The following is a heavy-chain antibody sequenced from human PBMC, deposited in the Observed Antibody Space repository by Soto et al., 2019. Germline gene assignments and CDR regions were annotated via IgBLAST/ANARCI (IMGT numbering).Heavy chain of an antibody. D-gene: IGHD3-22*01. CDR2: IYSGGST. CDR3: ARGIQDSSGYYFIWYFDL. V-gene: IGHV3-53*01. J-gene: IGHJ2*01. Sequence: GGSLRLSCAASGFTVSSNYMSWVRQAPGKGLEWVSVIYSGGSTYYADSVKGRFTISRDNSKNTLYLQMNSLRAEDTAVYYCARGIQDSSGYYFIWYFDLWGRGTLVTVSS. CDR1: GFTVSSNY.